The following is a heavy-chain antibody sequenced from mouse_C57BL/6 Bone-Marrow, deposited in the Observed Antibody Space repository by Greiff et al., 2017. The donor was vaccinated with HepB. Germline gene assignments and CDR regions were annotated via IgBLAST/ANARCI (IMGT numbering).Heavy chain of an antibody. CDR1: GYSITSGYD. CDR3: ARGGVYDYDGKGLFAY. V-gene: IGHV3-1*01. CDR2: ISYSGST. Sequence: DVKLVESGPGMVKPSQSLSLTCTVTGYSITSGYDWHWIRHFPGNKLEWMGYISYSGSTNYNPSLKSRISITHDTSKNHFFLKLNSVTTEDTATYYCARGGVYDYDGKGLFAYWGQGTLVTVSA. D-gene: IGHD2-4*01. J-gene: IGHJ3*01.